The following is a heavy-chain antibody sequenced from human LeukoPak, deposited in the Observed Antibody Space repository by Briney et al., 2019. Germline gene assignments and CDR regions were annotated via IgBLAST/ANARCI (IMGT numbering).Heavy chain of an antibody. V-gene: IGHV3-48*02. Sequence: PGGSLRLSCAASGFTFSYYSMNWVRQAPGKGLEWVSYISSSSKTIYYVDSVKGRFTISRDNAKKSLDLQMNSLRDEDTAVYYCARDHRSGSGSGTQANDYWGQGTLVTVSS. D-gene: IGHD3-10*01. CDR3: ARDHRSGSGSGTQANDY. CDR1: GFTFSYYS. CDR2: ISSSSKTI. J-gene: IGHJ4*02.